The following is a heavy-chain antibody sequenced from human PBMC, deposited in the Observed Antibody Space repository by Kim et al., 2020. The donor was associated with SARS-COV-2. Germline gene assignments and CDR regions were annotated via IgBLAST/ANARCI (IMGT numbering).Heavy chain of an antibody. D-gene: IGHD2-21*01. CDR1: GFTFNGYW. CDR2: IKQGGSEK. V-gene: IGHV3-7*03. J-gene: IGHJ4*02. CDR3: ARIFRYCGGDCTYYFDY. Sequence: GGSLRLSCAASGFTFNGYWMSWVRQAPGKGLEWVANIKQGGSEKYYVDSVKGRFTISRDNARNSLYLQMDRLRAEDTAVYYCARIFRYCGGDCTYYFDYWGQGALVTVSS.